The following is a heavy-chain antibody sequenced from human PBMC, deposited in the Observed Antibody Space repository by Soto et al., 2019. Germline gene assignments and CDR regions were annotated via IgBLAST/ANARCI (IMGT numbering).Heavy chain of an antibody. CDR2: PLHGGTS. CDR3: AYSTGWYRHDV. CDR1: GDSISSPKW. J-gene: IGHJ3*01. D-gene: IGHD6-19*01. Sequence: QVQLQESGPGLVKPSGTLSLTCAVSGDSISSPKWWTWLRQPPGKGLEWIGDPLHGGTSNYNPSLKSRVTLSVDTSQNQSSPNLTSVTAADTAIYYSAYSTGWYRHDVWGQWTSVTVSS. V-gene: IGHV4-4*02.